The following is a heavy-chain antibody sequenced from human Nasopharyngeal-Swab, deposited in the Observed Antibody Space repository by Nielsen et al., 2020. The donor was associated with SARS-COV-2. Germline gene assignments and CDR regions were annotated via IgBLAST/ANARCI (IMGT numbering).Heavy chain of an antibody. D-gene: IGHD3-9*01. CDR2: IYYSGST. CDR3: ARYWVRYYDILTGYSSAFGMDV. J-gene: IGHJ6*02. CDR1: GGSISSGGYY. Sequence: SETLSLTCTVSGGSISSGGYYWSWIRQHPGTGQQWIGYIYYSGSTYYNPSLKSRVTISVDTSKNQFSLKLSSVTAADTAVYYCARYWVRYYDILTGYSSAFGMDVWGQGTTVTVAS. V-gene: IGHV4-31*03.